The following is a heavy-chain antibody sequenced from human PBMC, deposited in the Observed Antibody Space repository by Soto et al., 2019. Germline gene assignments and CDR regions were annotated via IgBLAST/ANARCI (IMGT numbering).Heavy chain of an antibody. CDR3: ARDREVYDYVWGSYRFSDFDY. D-gene: IGHD3-16*02. Sequence: GGSLRLSCAASGFTFSSYGMHWVRQAPGKGLEWVAVIWYDGSNKYYADSVKGRFTISRDNSKNTLYLQMNSLRAEDTAVYYCARDREVYDYVWGSYRFSDFDYWGQGT. J-gene: IGHJ4*02. V-gene: IGHV3-33*01. CDR1: GFTFSSYG. CDR2: IWYDGSNK.